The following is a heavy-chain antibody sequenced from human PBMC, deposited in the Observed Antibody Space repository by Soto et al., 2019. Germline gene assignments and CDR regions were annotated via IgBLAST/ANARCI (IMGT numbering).Heavy chain of an antibody. CDR3: TRDIGGGGAY. D-gene: IGHD3-10*01. V-gene: IGHV3-74*01. CDR1: GFTFSNFW. J-gene: IGHJ4*02. Sequence: EVQLVESGGGLVQPGGSLRLSCAASGFTFSNFWMHWVRQVPGKGLMWVSRINEDGRIINYADSVKGRFTISRDNARDTLYLEMNSRRAEERVIYYCTRDIGGGGAYWGQGALVTVSS. CDR2: INEDGRII.